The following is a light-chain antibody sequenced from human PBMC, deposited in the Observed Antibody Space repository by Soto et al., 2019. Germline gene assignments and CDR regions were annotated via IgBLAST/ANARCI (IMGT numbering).Light chain of an antibody. CDR1: QSVSRY. CDR2: DSS. Sequence: EIVLTQSPATLSLSPGQRATLSCRARQSVSRYLAWLQQKPGQAPRLLIYDSSNTATGIPARFSGSGSGTDFTLTNSSIEDVELAVDYCQERNNWSPPFILGPGTKVDIK. J-gene: IGKJ3*01. CDR3: QERNNWSPPFI. V-gene: IGKV3-11*01.